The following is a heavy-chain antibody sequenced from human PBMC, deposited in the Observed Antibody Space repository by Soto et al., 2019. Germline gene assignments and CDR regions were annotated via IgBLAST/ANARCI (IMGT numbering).Heavy chain of an antibody. CDR3: AREKVERELHFDY. J-gene: IGHJ4*02. Sequence: QVQLQESGPGLVKPSQTLSLTCTVSGGSISSGGYYCSWIRQHPGKGLEWIGYIYYSGSTYYNPSLKSRVTISVDTSENQFSLKLSSVTAADTAVYYCAREKVERELHFDYWGQGTLVTVSS. V-gene: IGHV4-31*03. CDR2: IYYSGST. CDR1: GGSISSGGYY. D-gene: IGHD1-26*01.